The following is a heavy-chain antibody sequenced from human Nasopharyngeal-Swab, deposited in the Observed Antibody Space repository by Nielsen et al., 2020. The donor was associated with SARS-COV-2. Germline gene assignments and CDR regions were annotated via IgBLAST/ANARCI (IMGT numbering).Heavy chain of an antibody. CDR1: GFTFSNAW. J-gene: IGHJ3*02. D-gene: IGHD2-21*02. Sequence: GESLKISCAASGFTFSNAWKSWVRQAPGKGLEWVGRIKSKTDGGTTDYAAPVKGRFTISRDDSKNTLYLQMNSLKTEDTAVYYCTTRGVVYCGGDCYSPGAFDIWGQGTMVTVSS. CDR2: IKSKTDGGTT. V-gene: IGHV3-15*01. CDR3: TTRGVVYCGGDCYSPGAFDI.